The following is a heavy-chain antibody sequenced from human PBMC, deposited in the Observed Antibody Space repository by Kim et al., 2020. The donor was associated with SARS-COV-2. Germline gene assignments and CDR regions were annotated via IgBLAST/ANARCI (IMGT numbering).Heavy chain of an antibody. D-gene: IGHD3-22*01. CDR3: TGYYYDSSGHLTNDY. V-gene: IGHV3-73*01. J-gene: IGHJ4*02. Sequence: GGSLRLSCAASGFTFSGSAMHWVRQASGKGLEWVGRIRSKANSYATAYAASVKGRFTISRDDSKNTAYLQMNSLKTEDTAVYYCTGYYYDSSGHLTNDYWGQGTLVTVSS. CDR1: GFTFSGSA. CDR2: IRSKANSYAT.